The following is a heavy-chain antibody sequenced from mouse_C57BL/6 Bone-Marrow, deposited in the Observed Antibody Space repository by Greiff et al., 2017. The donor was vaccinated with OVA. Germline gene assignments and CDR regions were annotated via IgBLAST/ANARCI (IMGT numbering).Heavy chain of an antibody. CDR3: TSRLFAY. J-gene: IGHJ3*01. D-gene: IGHD1-2*01. V-gene: IGHV1-15*01. CDR2: IDPETGGT. CDR1: GYTFTDYE. Sequence: VKLMESGAELVRPGASVTLSCKASGYTFTDYEMHWVKQTPVHGLEWIGAIDPETGGTAYNQKFKGKAILTADKSSSTAYMELRSLTSEDSAVYYCTSRLFAYWGQGTLVTVSA.